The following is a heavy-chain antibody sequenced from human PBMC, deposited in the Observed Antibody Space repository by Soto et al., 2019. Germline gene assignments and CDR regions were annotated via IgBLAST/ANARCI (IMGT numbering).Heavy chain of an antibody. CDR2: IYYSGST. D-gene: IGHD3-16*02. J-gene: IGHJ4*02. CDR1: GGSISNYY. CDR3: ARLGLYVWGSYRSAYYFDY. Sequence: SVPLRLPSTVAGGSISNYYWSWIRQTQGKGLEWIGYIYYSGSTNYNPSLKSRVTISVDTSKNQFSLKLSSVTAADTAVYYCARLGLYVWGSYRSAYYFDYWGQGTLVTVSS. V-gene: IGHV4-59*08.